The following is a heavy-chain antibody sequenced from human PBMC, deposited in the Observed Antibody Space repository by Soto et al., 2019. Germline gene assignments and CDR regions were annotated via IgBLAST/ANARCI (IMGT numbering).Heavy chain of an antibody. CDR2: ISDGGGST. V-gene: IGHV3-23*01. CDR1: GFIFSSYA. J-gene: IGHJ6*02. CDR3: VKGGIRWGMDV. D-gene: IGHD6-13*01. Sequence: VQLLESGGGLVQPGGSLRLSCAASGFIFSSYAMSWVRQAPGKGLEWVSAISDGGGSTYYADSVKGRFTITRDNFKNTLYLQMNSLRVEDTAVFYCVKGGIRWGMDVWGQGTTVTVSS.